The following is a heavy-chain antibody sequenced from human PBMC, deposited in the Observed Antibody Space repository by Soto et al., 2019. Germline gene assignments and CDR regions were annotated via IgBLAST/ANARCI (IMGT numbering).Heavy chain of an antibody. V-gene: IGHV1-2*02. CDR3: ARDRELLWFGELLGWFDP. CDR2: INPNSGGT. D-gene: IGHD3-10*01. J-gene: IGHJ5*02. Sequence: GASVKVSSKASGYTFTGYYMHWVRQAPGQGLEWMGWINPNSGGTNYAQKFQGRVTMTRDTSISTAYMELSRLRSDDTAVYYCARDRELLWFGELLGWFDPWGQGTLVTVSS. CDR1: GYTFTGYY.